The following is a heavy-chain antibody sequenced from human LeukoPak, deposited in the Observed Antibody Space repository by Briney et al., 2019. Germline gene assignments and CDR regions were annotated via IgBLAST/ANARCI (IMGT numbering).Heavy chain of an antibody. CDR1: RDTFSSYA. CDR3: ARSKGFPFFDA. V-gene: IGHV1-3*01. Sequence: ASVKVSCKASRDTFSSYAIYWVRQAPGQRLEWMAWIIAANGKTKYSRKLQGRVSITTDTSARTAYMELRSLGSEDTAIYYCARSKGFPFFDAWGQGTLVTVSS. J-gene: IGHJ4*02. D-gene: IGHD5/OR15-5a*01. CDR2: IIAANGKT.